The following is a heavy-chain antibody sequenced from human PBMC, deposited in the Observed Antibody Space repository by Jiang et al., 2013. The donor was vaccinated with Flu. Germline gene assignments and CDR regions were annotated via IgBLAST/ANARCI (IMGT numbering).Heavy chain of an antibody. D-gene: IGHD2-21*02. CDR2: INPNSGGT. J-gene: IGHJ3*02. V-gene: IGHV1-2*06. CDR3: ARERGGGDRAFDI. Sequence: FTGYYMHWVRQAPGQGLEWMGRINPNSGGTNYAQKFQGRVTMTRDTSISTAYMELSRLRSDDTAVYYCARERGGGDRAFDIWGQGTMVTVSS. CDR1: FTGYY.